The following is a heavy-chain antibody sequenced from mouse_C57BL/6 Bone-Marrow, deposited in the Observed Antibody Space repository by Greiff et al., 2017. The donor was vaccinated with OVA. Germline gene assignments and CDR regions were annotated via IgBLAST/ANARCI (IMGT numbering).Heavy chain of an antibody. V-gene: IGHV1-64*01. CDR1: GYTFTSYW. Sequence: QVQLQQPGAELVKPGASVKLSCKASGYTFTSYWMHWVKQRPGQGLEWIGMIHPNSGSTNYNEKFKSKATLTVDKSSSIAYMQLSSLTSEDSAVYYCARNRGYYFDYWGQGTTLTVSS. CDR2: IHPNSGST. J-gene: IGHJ2*01. CDR3: ARNRGYYFDY.